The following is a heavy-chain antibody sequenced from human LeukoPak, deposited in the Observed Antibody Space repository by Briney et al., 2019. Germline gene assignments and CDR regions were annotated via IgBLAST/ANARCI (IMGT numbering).Heavy chain of an antibody. CDR3: AKGYTFGPNWFDP. CDR2: ISGSGAST. CDR1: GFTLSTNA. Sequence: GGSLRLSCLTSGFTLSTNAMSWVRQAPGKGLEWISGISGSGASTYYADSVKGRFTISRDNSKNMLSLQMNTLRAEDTAIYYCAKGYTFGPNWFDPWGQGTLVTVSS. D-gene: IGHD5-18*01. V-gene: IGHV3-23*01. J-gene: IGHJ5*02.